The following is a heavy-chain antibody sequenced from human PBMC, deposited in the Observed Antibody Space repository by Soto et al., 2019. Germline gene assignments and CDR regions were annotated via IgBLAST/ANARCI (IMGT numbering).Heavy chain of an antibody. CDR2: IYPGDSDT. J-gene: IGHJ3*02. V-gene: IGHV5-51*01. D-gene: IGHD1-26*01. CDR1: GYSFTSYW. Sequence: GESLKISCKGSGYSFTSYWIGWVRQMPGKGLEWMGIIYPGDSDTRYSPSFQGQVTISADKSISTAYLQWSSLKASDTAMSYCARPYSGSYCPGAFDIWGQGTMFTVSS. CDR3: ARPYSGSYCPGAFDI.